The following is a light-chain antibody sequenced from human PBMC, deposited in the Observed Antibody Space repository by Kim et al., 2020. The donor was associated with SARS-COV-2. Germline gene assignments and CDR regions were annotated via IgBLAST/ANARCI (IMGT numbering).Light chain of an antibody. J-gene: IGKJ4*01. Sequence: EIVMTQSPATLSVSPGERATLYCRASQSVSSNLAWYQQKPGQPPRLLIYGSSIRATGIPARFSGSRSGTEFTLTISSLQSEDFAVYYCQQYDNWPLTFGGGAKVEIK. V-gene: IGKV3D-15*01. CDR3: QQYDNWPLT. CDR2: GSS. CDR1: QSVSSN.